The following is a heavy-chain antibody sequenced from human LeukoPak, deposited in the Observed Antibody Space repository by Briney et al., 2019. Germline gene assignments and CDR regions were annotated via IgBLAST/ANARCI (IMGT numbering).Heavy chain of an antibody. CDR2: IRPSGDNT. J-gene: IGHJ4*02. CDR3: ARRAGAYSHPYDY. D-gene: IGHD4/OR15-4a*01. Sequence: GGSLRLSCAASGFTFSSYDMTWVRQAPGRGLEWVSSIRPSGDNTYYGDSVEGRFTISRDNSKNTLYLQMNSLRAEDTAVYYCARRAGAYSHPYDYWGQGTLVTVSS. CDR1: GFTFSSYD. V-gene: IGHV3-23*01.